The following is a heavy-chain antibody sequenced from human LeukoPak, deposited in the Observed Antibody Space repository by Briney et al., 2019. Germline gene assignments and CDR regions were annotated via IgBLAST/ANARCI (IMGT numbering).Heavy chain of an antibody. V-gene: IGHV4-31*03. J-gene: IGHJ5*02. D-gene: IGHD2-15*01. CDR2: IYYRGST. CDR3: ARGFSGGYCSGGSCRPFDP. CDR1: GGSISSGGYY. Sequence: SETLSLTCTVSGGSISSGGYYWSWIRQHPGKGLEWIGYIYYRGSTDYNPSLKSRVTISVDTSKNQFSLNVSPVTAADTAVYYCARGFSGGYCSGGSCRPFDPWGQGTLVTVSS.